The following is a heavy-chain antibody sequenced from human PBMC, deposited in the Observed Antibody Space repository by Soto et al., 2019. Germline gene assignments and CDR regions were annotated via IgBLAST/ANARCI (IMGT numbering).Heavy chain of an antibody. J-gene: IGHJ4*02. CDR3: AKVGTYYYDSSGYYYGNYYDY. CDR1: GFTFSSYV. D-gene: IGHD3-22*01. Sequence: PGGSLRLSCAASGFTFSSYVMSWFRQAPGKGLEWVSHISGSGGSTYYADSVKGRFTISRDNSKNTLYLQMNSLRAEDTAVYYCAKVGTYYYDSSGYYYGNYYDYWGQGTQVTVSS. CDR2: ISGSGGST. V-gene: IGHV3-23*01.